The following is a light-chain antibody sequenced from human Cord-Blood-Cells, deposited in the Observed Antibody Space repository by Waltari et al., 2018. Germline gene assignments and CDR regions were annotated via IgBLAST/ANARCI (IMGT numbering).Light chain of an antibody. CDR3: SSYTSSSTWV. Sequence: QSALTHPASVAGSPAQSTPISCPGTSRGVGGYNYALWYQQHPGKAPKLMIYDDSHRPSGVSNRFSGSKSGNTASLTISGLQAEDEADYYCSSYTSSSTWVFGRGTKLTVL. J-gene: IGLJ3*02. CDR2: DDS. CDR1: SRGVGGYNY. V-gene: IGLV2-14*01.